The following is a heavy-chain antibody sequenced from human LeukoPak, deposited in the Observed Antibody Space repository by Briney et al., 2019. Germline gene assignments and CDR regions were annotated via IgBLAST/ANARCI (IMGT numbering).Heavy chain of an antibody. V-gene: IGHV3-23*01. D-gene: IGHD4-17*01. Sequence: GGSLRLSCEATGFTFSDCAMNLVRQALGKGLEWVATISGGGGSTYYADSVRGRFTISRDNSKNLLFLQMNSLRAEDTAIYFCARKPTVTPRVGYYFDYWGQGNLVTVSS. CDR3: ARKPTVTPRVGYYFDY. CDR1: GFTFSDCA. CDR2: ISGGGGST. J-gene: IGHJ4*02.